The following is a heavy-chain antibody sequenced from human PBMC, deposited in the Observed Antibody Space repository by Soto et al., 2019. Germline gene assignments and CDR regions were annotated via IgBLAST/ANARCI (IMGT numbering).Heavy chain of an antibody. D-gene: IGHD6-13*01. Sequence: SETLSLTCTVSGGPVSSGSYYWSWIRQPPGKGLEWIGYIYYSGSTNYNPSLKSRVTISVDTSRNQFSLKLSSVTAADTAVYYCVRGEIAAVFLDVWGQGTTVTVSS. J-gene: IGHJ6*02. CDR3: VRGEIAAVFLDV. V-gene: IGHV4-61*01. CDR2: IYYSGST. CDR1: GGPVSSGSYY.